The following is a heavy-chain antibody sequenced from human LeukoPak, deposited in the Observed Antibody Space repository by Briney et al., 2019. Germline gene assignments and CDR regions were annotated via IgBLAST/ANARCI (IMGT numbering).Heavy chain of an antibody. CDR1: GYTFTSYG. D-gene: IGHD2-15*01. V-gene: IGHV1-18*01. CDR3: ARHHCSGGSCYSIFDY. J-gene: IGHJ4*02. Sequence: ASVKVSCKASGYTFTSYGISWVRQAPGQGLEWMGWISAYNGYTNYAQKLQGRVAMTTDTSTSTAYMELRSLRSDDTAVYYCARHHCSGGSCYSIFDYWGQGTLVTVSS. CDR2: ISAYNGYT.